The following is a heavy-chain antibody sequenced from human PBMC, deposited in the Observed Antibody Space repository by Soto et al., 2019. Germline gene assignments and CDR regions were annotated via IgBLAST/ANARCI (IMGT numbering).Heavy chain of an antibody. CDR3: ARDRGSSWMYKWFDP. V-gene: IGHV4-30-4*01. CDR2: IYYSGST. CDR1: GDSINSADYY. Sequence: QVQLQESGPGLMKPSQTLSLTCTVSGDSINSADYYWSWIRQPPGKGLEWIGHIYYSGSTYYTPSLKSRVTISRDTSKNQFSRKMTSVTAADTAVYYCARDRGSSWMYKWFDPWGQGTQVTVSS. D-gene: IGHD6-13*01. J-gene: IGHJ5*02.